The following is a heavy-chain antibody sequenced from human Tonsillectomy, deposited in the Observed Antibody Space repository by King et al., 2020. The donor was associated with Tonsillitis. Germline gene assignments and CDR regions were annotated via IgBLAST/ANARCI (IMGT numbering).Heavy chain of an antibody. D-gene: IGHD7-27*01. Sequence: QLQESGPGLVKPPETLSLTCTVSGGSISSSDYYWGWIRQPPGKGLEWIGSIYHSGTTHDNPSLKSRITISGDMAKNQFSLRLSSMTAADTAVYYCARQTGDQGYDAFDIWGQGTQVTVSS. CDR2: IYHSGTT. CDR1: GGSISSSDYY. J-gene: IGHJ3*02. V-gene: IGHV4-39*01. CDR3: ARQTGDQGYDAFDI.